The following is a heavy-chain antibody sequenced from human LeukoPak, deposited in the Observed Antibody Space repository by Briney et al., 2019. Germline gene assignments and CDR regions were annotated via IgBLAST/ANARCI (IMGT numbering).Heavy chain of an antibody. Sequence: GGSLRLSCAASGFTFSSYGMHWVRQAPGKGLEWVAVISYDGSNKYYADSVKGRFTISRDNSKNTLYLQMNSLRAEDTAVYYCAKGIAAAGTPAEYFQHWGQGTLVTVSS. J-gene: IGHJ1*01. D-gene: IGHD6-13*01. CDR1: GFTFSSYG. CDR3: AKGIAAAGTPAEYFQH. CDR2: ISYDGSNK. V-gene: IGHV3-30*18.